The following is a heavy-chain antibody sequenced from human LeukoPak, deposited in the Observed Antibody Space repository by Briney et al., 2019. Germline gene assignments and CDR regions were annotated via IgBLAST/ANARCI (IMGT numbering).Heavy chain of an antibody. Sequence: PGGSLRLSCAASGFIFSSYAMGWVRQAPGKGLEWVSAISGSGCKTYYADSVKGRFTVSRDNSKNTLSLHMNSLGAEDTAVFYCARHTGNSLDAFDIWGQGTLVTVSS. D-gene: IGHD4-23*01. CDR2: ISGSGCKT. CDR1: GFIFSSYA. CDR3: ARHTGNSLDAFDI. J-gene: IGHJ3*02. V-gene: IGHV3-23*01.